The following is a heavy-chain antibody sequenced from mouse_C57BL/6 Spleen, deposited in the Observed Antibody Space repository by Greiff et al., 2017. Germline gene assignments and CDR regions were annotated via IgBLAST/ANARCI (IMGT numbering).Heavy chain of an antibody. V-gene: IGHV1-80*01. J-gene: IGHJ3*01. CDR2: IYPGDGDT. CDR1: GYAFSSYW. D-gene: IGHD1-1*01. CDR3: TGGNTRVVAPFAY. Sequence: QVQLKESGAELVKPGASVKISCKASGYAFSSYWMNWVKQRPGKGLEWIGQIYPGDGDTNYNGKFKGKATLTADKSSSTAYMQLSSLTSEDSAVYLSTGGNTRVVAPFAYWGKGTMVTVSA.